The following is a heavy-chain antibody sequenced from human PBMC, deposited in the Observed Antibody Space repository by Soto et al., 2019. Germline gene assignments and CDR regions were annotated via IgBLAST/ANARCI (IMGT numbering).Heavy chain of an antibody. Sequence: GGSLRLSCAASGFTASSNYMSWVRQAPGQGLEWVSVIYSGGRTYYAASVKGRFTISRDNSKNTLYLQMNSLRAEDTAVYYCARGPDGYGYWYGIDVWGQGTTVTVSS. CDR1: GFTASSNY. CDR2: IYSGGRT. V-gene: IGHV3-53*01. CDR3: ARGPDGYGYWYGIDV. J-gene: IGHJ6*02. D-gene: IGHD5-18*01.